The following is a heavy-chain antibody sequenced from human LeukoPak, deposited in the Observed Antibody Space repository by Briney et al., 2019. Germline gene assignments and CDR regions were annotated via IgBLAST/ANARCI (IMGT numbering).Heavy chain of an antibody. CDR2: IYYSGST. CDR3: ARSSGYEDYAFDI. CDR1: GGSISSYY. D-gene: IGHD5-12*01. V-gene: IGHV4-59*01. Sequence: SETLSLTCTVSGGSISSYYWSWIRQPPGKGLEWIGYIYYSGSTNYNPSLKSRVTISVDTSKNQFPLKLSSVTAADTAVYYCARSSGYEDYAFDIWGQGTMVTVSS. J-gene: IGHJ3*02.